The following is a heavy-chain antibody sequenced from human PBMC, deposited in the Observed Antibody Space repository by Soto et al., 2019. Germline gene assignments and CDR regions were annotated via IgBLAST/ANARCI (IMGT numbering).Heavy chain of an antibody. CDR1: GFIFSTFG. CDR3: TRDPEGDLDFDY. D-gene: IGHD2-21*02. J-gene: IGHJ4*02. V-gene: IGHV3-48*03. Sequence: VQLVESGGRLVQPGGSLRLSCAASGFIFSTFGLTWVRQAPGKGLEWVSHINAPATSTLYANSVRGRFAISRDNARNSVYLQMSSLTGEDTAVYYCTRDPEGDLDFDYWGQGTLVTVSS. CDR2: INAPATST.